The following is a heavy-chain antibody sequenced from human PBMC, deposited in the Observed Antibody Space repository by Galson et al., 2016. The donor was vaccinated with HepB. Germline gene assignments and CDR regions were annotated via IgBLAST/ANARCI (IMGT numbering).Heavy chain of an antibody. CDR3: ARVGYGSGRRGVDV. J-gene: IGHJ6*02. CDR2: IKPDGSQM. CDR1: GFTFSNFW. V-gene: IGHV3-7*03. Sequence: SLRLSCAASGFTFSNFWMNWVRRVPGKGLEWVGNIKPDGSQMNYADSVKGRFTISRDNARNSLYLQMNSLRAEDTAVYFCARVGYGSGRRGVDVWGQGITVTVSS. D-gene: IGHD6-19*01.